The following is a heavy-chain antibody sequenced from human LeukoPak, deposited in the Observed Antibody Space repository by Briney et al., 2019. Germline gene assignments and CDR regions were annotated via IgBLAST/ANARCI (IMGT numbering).Heavy chain of an antibody. CDR2: MNPNSGIT. D-gene: IGHD3-22*01. CDR1: GYTFTNYD. CDR3: AREDYYDSGSNDY. Sequence: ASVKVSCKASGYTFTNYDINWVRQATGQGLEWMGWMNPNSGITAYAQKFQGRVTITRNTSISTAYMELSSLRSEDTAVYFCAREDYYDSGSNDYWGQGTLVTVSS. J-gene: IGHJ4*02. V-gene: IGHV1-8*03.